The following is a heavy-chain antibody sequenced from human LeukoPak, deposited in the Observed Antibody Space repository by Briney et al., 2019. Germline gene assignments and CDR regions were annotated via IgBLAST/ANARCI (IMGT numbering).Heavy chain of an antibody. D-gene: IGHD3-9*01. CDR1: GGSISSTPYY. J-gene: IGHJ4*02. V-gene: IGHV4-39*01. CDR2: VYYSGST. Sequence: SETLSLTCTVSGGSISSTPYYWGWIRQPPGEGLEWIGSVYYSGSTSYNPPLKSRVTISVDTSKNQFSLKLNSVTAADTAVYYCARPLPGYSYFDYWGQGTLVTVSS. CDR3: ARPLPGYSYFDY.